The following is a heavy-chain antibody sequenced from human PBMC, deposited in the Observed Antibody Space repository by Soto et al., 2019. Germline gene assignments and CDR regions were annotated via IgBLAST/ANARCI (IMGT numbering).Heavy chain of an antibody. CDR3: ARALIVMGATEPAFDI. CDR1: GYTFTGYY. CDR2: INPNSGGT. D-gene: IGHD1-26*01. J-gene: IGHJ3*02. Sequence: ASVKVSCKASGYTFTGYYMHWVRQAPGQGLEWMGWINPNSGGTNYAQKFQGWVTMTRDTSISTAYMELSRLRSDDTAVYYCARALIVMGATEPAFDIWGQGTMVTVSS. V-gene: IGHV1-2*04.